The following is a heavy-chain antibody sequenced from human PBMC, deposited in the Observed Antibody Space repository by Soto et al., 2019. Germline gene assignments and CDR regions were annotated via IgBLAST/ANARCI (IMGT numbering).Heavy chain of an antibody. J-gene: IGHJ4*02. CDR3: ARGDGDYNDGNGYLGRH. V-gene: IGHV3-48*04. CDR1: GFTFSSYS. CDR2: ITSSSAI. D-gene: IGHD5-18*01. Sequence: GGSLRLSCAASGFTFSSYSMDWVRQAPGKGLEWVSHITSSSAIYYADSVKGRFTISRDNAKNTLYLQMNSLRAEDTAVYYCARGDGDYNDGNGYLGRHWGQGTLVTVSS.